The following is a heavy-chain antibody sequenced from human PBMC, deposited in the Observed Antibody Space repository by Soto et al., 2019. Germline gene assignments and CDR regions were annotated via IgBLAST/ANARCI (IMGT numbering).Heavy chain of an antibody. CDR1: GFTFSSYA. J-gene: IGHJ4*02. D-gene: IGHD3-10*01. Sequence: QVQLVESGGGVVQPGRSLRLSCAASGFTFSSYAMHWVRQAPGKGLEWVALIWYDGGNEYYADSVKGRFTISRDNSKNMLFLQMGSLSAEDTAVYYCARGDFYGSGSSLDYWGQGTLVTVS. CDR3: ARGDFYGSGSSLDY. CDR2: IWYDGGNE. V-gene: IGHV3-33*01.